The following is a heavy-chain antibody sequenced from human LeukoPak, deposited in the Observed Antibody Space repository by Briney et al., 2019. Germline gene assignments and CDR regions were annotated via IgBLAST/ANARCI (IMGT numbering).Heavy chain of an antibody. J-gene: IGHJ6*03. CDR1: GGSISSYY. CDR2: IYTSGST. V-gene: IGHV4-4*09. CDR3: ARQGQAGKATLGYYMDV. D-gene: IGHD7-27*01. Sequence: PSETLSLTCTVSGGSISSYYWSWIRQPPGKGLEWIGYIYTSGSTNYNPSLKSRVTISVDTSKNQFSLKLSSVTAADTAVYYCARQGQAGKATLGYYMDVWGKGTTVTVSS.